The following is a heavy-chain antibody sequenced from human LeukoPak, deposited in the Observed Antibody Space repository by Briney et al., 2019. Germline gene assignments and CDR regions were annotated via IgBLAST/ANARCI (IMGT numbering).Heavy chain of an antibody. CDR2: IYTVGIT. J-gene: IGHJ6*03. D-gene: IGHD3-22*01. CDR1: GGSITSSY. Sequence: TPETLSLTCTVSGGSITSSYWNWLRQPAGKGLEWIGRIYTVGITNYNPSLKSRLTITQDKSKNHFSLKLNSVTAADTAVYYCARQLVVAHEVPPYYYHYMDVWGKGTRVRVFS. V-gene: IGHV4-4*07. CDR3: ARQLVVAHEVPPYYYHYMDV.